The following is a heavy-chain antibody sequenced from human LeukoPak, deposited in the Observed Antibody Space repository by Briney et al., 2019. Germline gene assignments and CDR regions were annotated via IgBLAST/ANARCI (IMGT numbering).Heavy chain of an antibody. CDR1: GFTFSSYA. J-gene: IGHJ4*02. CDR2: ISGSGGST. CDR3: ARAGGSETYGGEFDY. D-gene: IGHD3-10*01. Sequence: TGGSLRLSCAASGFTFSSYAMSWVRQAPGKGLEWVSAISGSGGSTYYADSVKGRFTISRDNAKNSLYLQMNSLRAEDTAVYYCARAGGSETYGGEFDYWGQGTLVTVSS. V-gene: IGHV3-23*01.